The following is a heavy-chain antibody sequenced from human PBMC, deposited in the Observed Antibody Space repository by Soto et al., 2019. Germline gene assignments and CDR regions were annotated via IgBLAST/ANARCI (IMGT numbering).Heavy chain of an antibody. CDR1: GGSISSGGYY. Sequence: QVQLQESGPGLVKPSQTLSLTCTVSGGSISSGGYYWSWIRQHPGKGLEWIGYIYYSGSTYYNPSPKSRVTISVAMSKNQSSLKLSSVTAADTAVYYCARDHGGFLELVVWGRGTTVTVSS. D-gene: IGHD3-3*01. V-gene: IGHV4-31*03. CDR3: ARDHGGFLELVV. J-gene: IGHJ6*02. CDR2: IYYSGST.